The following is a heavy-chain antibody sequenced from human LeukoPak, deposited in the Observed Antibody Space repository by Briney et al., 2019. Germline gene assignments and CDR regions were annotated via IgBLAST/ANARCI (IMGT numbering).Heavy chain of an antibody. CDR1: GFTFSSYS. D-gene: IGHD3-16*01. Sequence: GGSLRLSCAASGFTFSSYSMNCVRQAPGKGLEWVSYISSRSSSIYYADSVKGRFTIPRDKAKNSLYLRMNSLRDEDTAVYYCARAKRDYLLDYWGQGTLVTVSS. CDR3: ARAKRDYLLDY. V-gene: IGHV3-48*02. CDR2: ISSRSSSI. J-gene: IGHJ4*02.